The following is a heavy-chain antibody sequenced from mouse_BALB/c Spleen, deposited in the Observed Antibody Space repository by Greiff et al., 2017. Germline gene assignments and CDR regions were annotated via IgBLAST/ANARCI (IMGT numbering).Heavy chain of an antibody. D-gene: IGHD4-1*01. CDR1: GYSFTSYY. J-gene: IGHJ4*01. V-gene: IGHV1S135*01. CDR3: ARRPNWDDYYYAMDY. CDR2: IDPFNGGT. Sequence: VQLQQSGPELMKPGASVKISCKASGYSFTSYYMHWVKQSHGKSLEWIGYIDPFNGGTSYNQKFKGKATLTVDKSSSTAYMHLSSLTSEDSAVYYCARRPNWDDYYYAMDYWGQGTSVTVSS.